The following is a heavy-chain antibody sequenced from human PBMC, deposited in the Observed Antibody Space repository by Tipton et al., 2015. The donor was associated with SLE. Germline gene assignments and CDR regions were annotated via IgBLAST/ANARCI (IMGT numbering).Heavy chain of an antibody. Sequence: TLSLTCGVYGGSFSGYYWGWIRQPPGKGLEWIGSIYHSGSTYYNSSLESRVTISVDTSKNHFSLKLNSVTAADTAVYYCARDWEGRWELHLGIWVYWGQGTLVTVSS. J-gene: IGHJ4*02. D-gene: IGHD1-26*01. CDR1: GGSFSGYY. V-gene: IGHV4-38-2*02. CDR3: ARDWEGRWELHLGIWVY. CDR2: IYHSGST.